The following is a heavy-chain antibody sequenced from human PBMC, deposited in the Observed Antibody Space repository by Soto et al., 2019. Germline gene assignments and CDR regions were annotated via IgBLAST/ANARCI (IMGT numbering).Heavy chain of an antibody. Sequence: GGSLRLSCAVSGFSFSSYAMSWVRQAPSQGLEWVSSITTRGGRTYYADSVRGRFTISRDNFANALYLEMNSLRAEDTAIYYCAKEYYYDPSGPYSDLHFDSWGQGILVTVSS. CDR3: AKEYYYDPSGPYSDLHFDS. D-gene: IGHD3-22*01. CDR2: ITTRGGRT. J-gene: IGHJ4*02. V-gene: IGHV3-23*01. CDR1: GFSFSSYA.